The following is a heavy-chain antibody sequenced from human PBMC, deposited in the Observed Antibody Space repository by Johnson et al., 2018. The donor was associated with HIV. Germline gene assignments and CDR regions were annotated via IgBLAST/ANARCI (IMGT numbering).Heavy chain of an antibody. V-gene: IGHV3-30*02. CDR3: AKDQGGTYNLGAFDS. D-gene: IGHD1-14*01. CDR2: VLYDGGKK. Sequence: VHLVESGGGVVQPGGSLRLSCAASGFTFSSYALHWVRQAPGKGLEWVAVVLYDGGKKYYLESVQGRFNISRDNSKNTLHLQMNSLRPEDTALYYCAKDQGGTYNLGAFDSWGQGTMVTVSS. J-gene: IGHJ3*01. CDR1: GFTFSSYA.